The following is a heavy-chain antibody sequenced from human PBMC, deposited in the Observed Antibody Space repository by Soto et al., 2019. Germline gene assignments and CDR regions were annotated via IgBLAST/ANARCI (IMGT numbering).Heavy chain of an antibody. CDR3: ARGLRDSSGYYPYAFDI. D-gene: IGHD3-22*01. V-gene: IGHV1-8*01. Sequence: SVEVSCQASGSTFTRYDIRWVREATLQGLEWMGWMNPNSGNTGYAQKFQGRVTMTRNTSISTAYMELSSLRSEDTAVYYCARGLRDSSGYYPYAFDIWGQGTMVTGS. CDR1: GSTFTRYD. CDR2: MNPNSGNT. J-gene: IGHJ3*02.